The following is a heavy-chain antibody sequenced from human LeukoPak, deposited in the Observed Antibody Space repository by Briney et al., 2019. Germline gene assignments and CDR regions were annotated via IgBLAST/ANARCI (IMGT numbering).Heavy chain of an antibody. Sequence: GGSLRLSCAASGFTFSNYGMSWVRQAPGKGLEWVAFIRYDGSNKYYADSVKGRFTISRDNSKNTLYLQMNSLRAEDTAVYYCAKDMEDSSAWYFDYWGQGTLVTVSS. J-gene: IGHJ4*02. CDR1: GFTFSNYG. V-gene: IGHV3-30*02. CDR2: IRYDGSNK. D-gene: IGHD3-22*01. CDR3: AKDMEDSSAWYFDY.